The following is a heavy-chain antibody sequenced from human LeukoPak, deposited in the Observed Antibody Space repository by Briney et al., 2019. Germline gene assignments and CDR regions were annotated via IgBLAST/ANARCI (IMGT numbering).Heavy chain of an antibody. CDR2: IYTSGST. CDR3: ARSRGVKAAQLDY. Sequence: PSETLSLTCTVSGGSVRRGNYYWTWIRQPAGSGLEWIGRIYTSGSTNYNPSLKSRVTISVDTSKNQFSLKLSSVTAADTAVYYCARSRGVKAAQLDYWGQGTLVTVSS. CDR1: GGSVRRGNYY. V-gene: IGHV4-61*02. D-gene: IGHD6-6*01. J-gene: IGHJ4*02.